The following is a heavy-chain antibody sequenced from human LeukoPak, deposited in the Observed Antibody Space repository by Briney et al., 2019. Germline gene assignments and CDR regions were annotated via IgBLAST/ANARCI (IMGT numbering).Heavy chain of an antibody. CDR3: ARGKNPLEVSLGY. V-gene: IGHV4-59*01. J-gene: IGHJ4*02. D-gene: IGHD7-27*01. Sequence: SQTLSLTCTVSGGSISSYYWSWIRQPPGKGLEWIGYIYYSGSTNYNPSLKSRVTISVDTSKNQFSLKLSSVTAADTAVYYCARGKNPLEVSLGYWGQGTLVTVSS. CDR2: IYYSGST. CDR1: GGSISSYY.